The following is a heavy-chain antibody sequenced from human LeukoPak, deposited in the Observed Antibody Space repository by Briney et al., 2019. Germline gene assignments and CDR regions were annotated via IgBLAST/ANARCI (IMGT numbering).Heavy chain of an antibody. CDR1: GFSINSHY. CDR3: GRSVGCYSLGWGYFDY. J-gene: IGHJ4*02. V-gene: IGHV4-59*11. D-gene: IGHD2-15*01. Sequence: PSETLSFTCTVSGFSINSHYWSWLRQPPGKGLVWIVYIYYSGSTDFNLSHKSRVTMLVDTSKSQFSLKLSSVTAVDTAVYYCGRSVGCYSLGWGYFDYWGQGILVSVSS. CDR2: IYYSGST.